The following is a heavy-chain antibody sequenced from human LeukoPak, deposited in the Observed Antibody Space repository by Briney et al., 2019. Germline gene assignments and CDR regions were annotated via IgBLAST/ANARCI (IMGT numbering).Heavy chain of an antibody. Sequence: GGSLRLSCAASRFTFTSYGMHWVRQAPGKGLEWVAVIWYDGSNQYYADSVKGRFTISRDNSKNTLYLQMNSLRAEDTAVYYCARAGSGSYHLDYWGQGTLVTVSS. CDR2: IWYDGSNQ. CDR1: RFTFTSYG. CDR3: ARAGSGSYHLDY. J-gene: IGHJ4*02. V-gene: IGHV3-33*01. D-gene: IGHD3-10*01.